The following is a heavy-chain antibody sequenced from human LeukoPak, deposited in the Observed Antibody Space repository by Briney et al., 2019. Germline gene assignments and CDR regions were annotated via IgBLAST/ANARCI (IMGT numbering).Heavy chain of an antibody. V-gene: IGHV3-74*01. Sequence: PGGSLRLSCAASGFTFSAFWMLWVRQAPGKGLVWVSRINSDGSSTTYADSVKGRFTISRDNAKNTLYLQMNSLRAEDTAVYYWAREPATVPAFDYWGQGPLVTVSS. CDR1: GFTFSAFW. CDR3: AREPATVPAFDY. D-gene: IGHD4-17*01. J-gene: IGHJ4*02. CDR2: INSDGSST.